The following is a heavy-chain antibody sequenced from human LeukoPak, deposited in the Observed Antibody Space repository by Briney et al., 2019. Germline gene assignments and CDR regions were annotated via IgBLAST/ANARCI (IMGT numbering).Heavy chain of an antibody. D-gene: IGHD2-2*01. CDR2: IYHSGST. V-gene: IGHV4-30-2*01. CDR1: GGSISSGGYY. Sequence: SETLSLTCTVSGGSISSGGYYWSWIRQPPGKGLEWIGYIYHSGSTYYNPSLKSRVTISVDRSKNQFSLKLSSVTAADTAVYYCARIVVVPAAIYDPWGQGTLVTASS. CDR3: ARIVVVPAAIYDP. J-gene: IGHJ5*02.